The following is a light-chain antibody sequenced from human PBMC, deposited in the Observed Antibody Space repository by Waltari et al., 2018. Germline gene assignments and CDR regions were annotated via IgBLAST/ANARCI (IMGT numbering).Light chain of an antibody. J-gene: IGKJ1*01. CDR2: AAS. Sequence: EIVLTQSPGTLSVSPGERATLSCRASENISKYLTGYQQKHGQAPRLLIYAASTRATGIPDRFSGSGFGTDFSLTISSLEPEDFAVYYCQHYVRLPVTFGQGTKVEIK. CDR3: QHYVRLPVT. CDR1: ENISKY. V-gene: IGKV3-20*01.